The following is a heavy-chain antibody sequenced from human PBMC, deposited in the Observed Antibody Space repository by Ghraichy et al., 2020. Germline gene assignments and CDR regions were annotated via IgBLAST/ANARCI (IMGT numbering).Heavy chain of an antibody. Sequence: GGSLRLSCAASGFTFSSYAMSWVRQAPGKGLEWVSAISGSGGSTYYADSVKGRFTISRDNSKNTLYLQMNSLRAEDTAVYYCAKPPDYDFWSGYYYYYYYGMDVWGQGTTVTVSS. CDR2: ISGSGGST. D-gene: IGHD3-3*01. CDR1: GFTFSSYA. V-gene: IGHV3-23*01. J-gene: IGHJ6*02. CDR3: AKPPDYDFWSGYYYYYYYGMDV.